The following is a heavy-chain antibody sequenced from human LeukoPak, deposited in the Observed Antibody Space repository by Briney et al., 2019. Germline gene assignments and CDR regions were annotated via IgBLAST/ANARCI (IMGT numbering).Heavy chain of an antibody. CDR2: INPNSGGT. D-gene: IGHD6-25*01. CDR3: ARGSDYYYYYYMDV. J-gene: IGHJ6*03. V-gene: IGHV1-2*02. Sequence: GASVKVSCKASGYSFNSQGMNWVRQAPGQGLEWMGWINPNSGGTNYAQKFQGRVTMTRDTSISTAYMELSRLRSDDTAVYYCARGSDYYYYYYMDVWGKGTTVTISS. CDR1: GYSFNSQG.